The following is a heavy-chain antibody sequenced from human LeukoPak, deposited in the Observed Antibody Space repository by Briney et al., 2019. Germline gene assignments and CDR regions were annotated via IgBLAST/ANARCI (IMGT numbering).Heavy chain of an antibody. CDR1: GFTLSSYA. D-gene: IGHD2-2*01. CDR3: AKGPAALRYYYYMDV. Sequence: PGGSLRLSCAASGFTLSSYAMSWVRQAPGKGLEWVSTTSGSGGSTYYADSVKGRFTISRDNSKNTLYLQMNSLRAEDTAVYYCAKGPAALRYYYYMDVWGKGTTVTVSS. J-gene: IGHJ6*03. CDR2: TSGSGGST. V-gene: IGHV3-23*01.